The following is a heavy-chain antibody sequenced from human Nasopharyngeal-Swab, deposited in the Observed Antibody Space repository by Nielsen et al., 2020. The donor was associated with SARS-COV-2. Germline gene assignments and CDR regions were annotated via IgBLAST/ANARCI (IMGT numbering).Heavy chain of an antibody. CDR2: INSDGSST. Sequence: WIRQPPGKGLVWVSRINSDGSSTSYADSVKGRFTISRDNAKNTLYLQMSSLRAEDTAVYYCARDVGDYYDSSGTFDYWGQGTLVTVSS. V-gene: IGHV3-74*01. J-gene: IGHJ4*02. D-gene: IGHD3-22*01. CDR3: ARDVGDYYDSSGTFDY.